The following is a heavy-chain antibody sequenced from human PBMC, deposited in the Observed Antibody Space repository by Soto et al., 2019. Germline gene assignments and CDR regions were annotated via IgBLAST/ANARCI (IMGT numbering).Heavy chain of an antibody. CDR1: GFSLSTSGVG. V-gene: IGHV2-5*02. CDR3: AHSDVYYDILTGYYKRIYYFDY. Sequence: SGPTLVNPTQTLTLTCTFSGFSLSTSGVGVGWIRQPPGKALEWLALIYWDDDKRYSPSLKSRLTITKDTSKNQVVLTMTNMDPVDTATYYCAHSDVYYDILTGYYKRIYYFDYWGQGTLVTVSS. CDR2: IYWDDDK. J-gene: IGHJ4*02. D-gene: IGHD3-9*01.